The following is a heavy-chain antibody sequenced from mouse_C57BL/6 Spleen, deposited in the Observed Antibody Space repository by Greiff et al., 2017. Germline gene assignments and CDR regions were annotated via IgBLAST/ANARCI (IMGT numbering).Heavy chain of an antibody. Sequence: QVQLQQSGAELVRPGASVTLSCKASGYTFTDYEMHWVKQTPVHGLEWIGAIDPETGGTAYNQKFKGKAILTADKSSSTAYMELRSLTSEDSAVXYCTRFTAVVARRYFDVWGTGTTVTVSS. D-gene: IGHD1-1*01. V-gene: IGHV1-15*01. CDR1: GYTFTDYE. CDR2: IDPETGGT. CDR3: TRFTAVVARRYFDV. J-gene: IGHJ1*03.